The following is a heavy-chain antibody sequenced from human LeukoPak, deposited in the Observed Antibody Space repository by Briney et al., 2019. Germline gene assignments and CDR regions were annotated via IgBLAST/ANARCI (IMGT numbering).Heavy chain of an antibody. V-gene: IGHV4-4*02. D-gene: IGHD6-19*01. J-gene: IGHJ4*02. Sequence: SETLSLTCTVSGGSISSSNWWSWVRQPPGKGLEWIGEIYHSGSTNYNPSLKSRVTISVDTSKNQFSLKLNSVTAADTAVYYCARATHRIAVVGYFDYWGQGTLVTVSS. CDR2: IYHSGST. CDR3: ARATHRIAVVGYFDY. CDR1: GGSISSSNW.